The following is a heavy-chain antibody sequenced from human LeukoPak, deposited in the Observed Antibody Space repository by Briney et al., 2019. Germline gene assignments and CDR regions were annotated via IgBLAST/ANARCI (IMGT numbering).Heavy chain of an antibody. V-gene: IGHV4-39*01. Sequence: SETLSLTCTVSGGSISSSSYYWGWIRQPPGKGLEWIGSIYYSGSTYYNPSLKSRVTISVDTSKNQFSLKLSSVTAADTAVYYCARGGTVTRPFDIWGQGTMVTVSS. D-gene: IGHD4-17*01. CDR1: GGSISSSSYY. CDR2: IYYSGST. J-gene: IGHJ3*02. CDR3: ARGGTVTRPFDI.